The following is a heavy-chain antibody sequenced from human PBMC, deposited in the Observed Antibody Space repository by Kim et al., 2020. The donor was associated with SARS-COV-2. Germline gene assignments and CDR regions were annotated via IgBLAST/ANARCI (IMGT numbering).Heavy chain of an antibody. CDR2: IWYDGSNK. CDR3: AKVNTIRWRLGGMDV. CDR1: GFTFSSYA. Sequence: GGSLRLSCAASGFTFSSYAMHWVRQAPGKGLEWVAVIWYDGSNKYYADSVKGRFTISRDNSKNTLYLQMNSLRAEDTAVYYCAKVNTIRWRLGGMDVWGQGTTVTVSS. D-gene: IGHD3-22*01. V-gene: IGHV3-33*06. J-gene: IGHJ6*02.